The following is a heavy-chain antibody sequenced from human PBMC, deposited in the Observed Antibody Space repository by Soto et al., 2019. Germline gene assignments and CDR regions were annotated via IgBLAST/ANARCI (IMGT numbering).Heavy chain of an antibody. Sequence: GGSLRLSCAASGFTFSSYSMNWVRQAPGKGLEWVSSISSSSSYIYYADSVKGRFTISRDNAKNSLYLQMNSLRAEDTAVYYCARGPIAAAAIGEWFDPWGQGTLVTVSS. CDR2: ISSSSSYI. V-gene: IGHV3-21*01. CDR3: ARGPIAAAAIGEWFDP. J-gene: IGHJ5*02. CDR1: GFTFSSYS. D-gene: IGHD6-13*01.